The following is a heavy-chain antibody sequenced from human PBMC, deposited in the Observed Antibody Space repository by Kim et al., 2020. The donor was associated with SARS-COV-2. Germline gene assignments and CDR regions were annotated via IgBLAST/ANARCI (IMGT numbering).Heavy chain of an antibody. D-gene: IGHD6-13*01. J-gene: IGHJ5*02. V-gene: IGHV4-61*02. CDR2: IYTSGST. Sequence: SETLSLTCTVSGGSISSGSYYWSWIRQPAGKGLEWIGRIYTSGSTNYNPSLKSRVTISVDTSKNQFSLKLSSVTAADTAVYYCARGLGIAAAAGWFDPWGQGTLVTVSS. CDR3: ARGLGIAAAAGWFDP. CDR1: GGSISSGSYY.